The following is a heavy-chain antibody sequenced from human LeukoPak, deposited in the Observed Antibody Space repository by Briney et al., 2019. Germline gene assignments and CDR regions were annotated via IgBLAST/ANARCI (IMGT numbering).Heavy chain of an antibody. CDR1: GFTFSSYA. J-gene: IGHJ4*02. V-gene: IGHV3-23*01. CDR2: ISSSGGST. D-gene: IGHD3-22*01. Sequence: PGGSLRLSCAASGFTFSSYAMSWVRQAPGKGLEWVSAISSSGGSTYYPDSVKGRFTITRDNSKNLMYLQMNGLGAEDTAVYYCGRAVVVTRFDYWGQGTLVTVSS. CDR3: GRAVVVTRFDY.